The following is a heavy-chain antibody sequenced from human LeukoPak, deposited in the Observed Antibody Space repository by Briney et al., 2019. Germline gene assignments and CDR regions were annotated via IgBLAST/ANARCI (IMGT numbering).Heavy chain of an antibody. D-gene: IGHD3-9*01. CDR1: GDSISSGQHF. CDR3: ARHRLIRDISPGDYFDY. Sequence: PSETLSLTCTVSGDSISSGQHFWGWIRQPPGKVLEWIGTMHYSGTTYYNASLKSRVTISVDTSRNQVSLKLRSVTAADTALYFCARHRLIRDISPGDYFDYWGQGTLVTVSS. CDR2: MHYSGTT. V-gene: IGHV4-39*01. J-gene: IGHJ4*02.